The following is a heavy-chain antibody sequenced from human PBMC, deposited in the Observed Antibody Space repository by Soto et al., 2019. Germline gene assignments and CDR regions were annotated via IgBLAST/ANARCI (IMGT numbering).Heavy chain of an antibody. CDR3: AKYIVRGDWYFDL. J-gene: IGHJ2*01. V-gene: IGHV3-30*18. CDR2: ISSDGSQK. D-gene: IGHD3-10*01. Sequence: QVQLVESGGGVVQPGKSLRLSCAASGIAFSGFGMFWVRQAPSKGLEWVALISSDGSQKYYADSVKGRFTISRDNSKSTLYVQVYGLTTEDTAVYYCAKYIVRGDWYFDLWGRGTLVTVSS. CDR1: GIAFSGFG.